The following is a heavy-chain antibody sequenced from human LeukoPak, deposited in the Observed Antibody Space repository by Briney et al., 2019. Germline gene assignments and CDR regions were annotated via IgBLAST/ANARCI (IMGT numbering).Heavy chain of an antibody. Sequence: GGSLRLSCAASGFTFDDYAMHWVRQAPGKGLEWVSLISWDGGSTYYADSVKGRFTISRDNSKNSLYLQMNSPRAEDTALYYCAKDIERAAASYYFDYWGQGTLVTVSS. J-gene: IGHJ4*02. V-gene: IGHV3-43D*03. CDR1: GFTFDDYA. CDR3: AKDIERAAASYYFDY. CDR2: ISWDGGST. D-gene: IGHD6-13*01.